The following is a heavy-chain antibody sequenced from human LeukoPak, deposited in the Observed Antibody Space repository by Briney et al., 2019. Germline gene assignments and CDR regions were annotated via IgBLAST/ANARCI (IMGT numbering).Heavy chain of an antibody. CDR1: GGTFSSYA. CDR3: ARDNDAYDFWSGYFNYYGMDV. D-gene: IGHD3-3*01. V-gene: IGHV1-69*01. CDR2: IIPIFGTA. J-gene: IGHJ6*02. Sequence: ASVKVSCKASGGTFSSYAISWVRQAPGQGLEWMGGIIPIFGTANYAQKFQGRVTITADESTSTAYMELSSLRSEDTAVYYCARDNDAYDFWSGYFNYYGMDVWGQGTTVTVSS.